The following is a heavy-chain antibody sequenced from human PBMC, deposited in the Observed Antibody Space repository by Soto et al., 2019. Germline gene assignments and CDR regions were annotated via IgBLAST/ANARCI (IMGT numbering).Heavy chain of an antibody. CDR2: ITWNSGSI. Sequence: EVQLVESGGGLVQPGRSLRLSCVSSRFTFDHYAMHWVRQAPGKGLEWVSGITWNSGSIGYVDSVKGRFTISRDNAKNSLYLQMNSLRAEDTALYYCAKDIGSSGWDAFDIWGQGTMVTVSS. V-gene: IGHV3-9*01. CDR1: RFTFDHYA. D-gene: IGHD6-19*01. J-gene: IGHJ3*02. CDR3: AKDIGSSGWDAFDI.